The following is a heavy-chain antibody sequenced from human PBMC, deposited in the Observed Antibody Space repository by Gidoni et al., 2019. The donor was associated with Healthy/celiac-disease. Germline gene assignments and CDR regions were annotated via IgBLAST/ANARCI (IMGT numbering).Heavy chain of an antibody. CDR1: GGSFSGYY. V-gene: IGHV4-34*01. D-gene: IGHD6-13*01. CDR3: ARGSSWYYYYGMDV. Sequence: QVQLQQWGSGLLQPSDTLSLTSPVYGGSFSGYYWSWIRQPPGKGLEWIGEINHSGSTNYNPSLKSRVTISVDTSKNQFSLKLSSVTAADTAVYYCARGSSWYYYYGMDVWGQGTTVTVSS. CDR2: INHSGST. J-gene: IGHJ6*02.